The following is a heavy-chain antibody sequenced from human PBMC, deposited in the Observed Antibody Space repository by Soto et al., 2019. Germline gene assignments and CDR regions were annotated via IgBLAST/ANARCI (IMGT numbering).Heavy chain of an antibody. D-gene: IGHD4-17*01. Sequence: PGGSLRLSCAASGFTFNNYAMSWVRQAPGKGLEWVSGISASGSRTFYADSVKGRFTVSRDFSKNTLSPQMDSLRAEDTAVYFCGKDPNGDYVGGFEFWGPGTMVTVSS. CDR3: GKDPNGDYVGGFEF. J-gene: IGHJ3*01. V-gene: IGHV3-23*01. CDR1: GFTFNNYA. CDR2: ISASGSRT.